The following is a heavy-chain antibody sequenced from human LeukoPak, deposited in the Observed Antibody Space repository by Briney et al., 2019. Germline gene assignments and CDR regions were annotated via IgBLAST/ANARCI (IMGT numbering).Heavy chain of an antibody. D-gene: IGHD4-17*01. J-gene: IGHJ4*02. V-gene: IGHV3-30*02. CDR1: AFTFSSYG. CDR2: IRYDGSNK. Sequence: PGGSLRLSCAASAFTFSSYGMHWVRQAPGKGLEWMAFIRYDGSNKYYADSVKGRFTISRDNSKNTLYLQINSLRPDDTAVYYCAKEIWPTVTIPGRTYFDYWGQGALVTVSS. CDR3: AKEIWPTVTIPGRTYFDY.